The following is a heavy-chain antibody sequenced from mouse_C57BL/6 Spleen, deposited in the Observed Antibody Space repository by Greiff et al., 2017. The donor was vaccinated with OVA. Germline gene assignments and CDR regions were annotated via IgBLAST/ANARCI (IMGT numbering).Heavy chain of an antibody. CDR3: ARLEGDYFDY. J-gene: IGHJ2*01. Sequence: QVQLQQSGAELVKPGASVKLSCKASGYTFTSYWMHWVKQRPGQGLEWIGMIHPNSGSTNYNEKFKSKATLTVDKSSSTAYMQLSSLTSEDSAVYYCARLEGDYFDYWGQGTTLTVSS. CDR1: GYTFTSYW. CDR2: IHPNSGST. V-gene: IGHV1-64*01.